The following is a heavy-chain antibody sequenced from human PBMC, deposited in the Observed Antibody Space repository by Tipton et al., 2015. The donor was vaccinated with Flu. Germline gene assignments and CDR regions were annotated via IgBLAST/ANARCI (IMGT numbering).Heavy chain of an antibody. Sequence: TLSLTCTVSGGSISSSTYYWGWIRQSPGKGLEWIGSIFYSEDTYYNPSLKSRVTISVDTSKNQFSLRLTSVTAADTAVFYCARLGFSGSYFDYWGQGTLVTVSS. CDR3: ARLGFSGSYFDY. D-gene: IGHD1-26*01. J-gene: IGHJ4*02. CDR2: IFYSEDT. CDR1: GGSISSSTYY. V-gene: IGHV4-39*01.